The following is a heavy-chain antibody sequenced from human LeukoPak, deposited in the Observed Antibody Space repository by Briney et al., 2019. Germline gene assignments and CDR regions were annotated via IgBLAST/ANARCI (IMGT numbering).Heavy chain of an antibody. CDR3: ARNYDFWSGYYTGAAGY. Sequence: ASVKVSCKASGYTFTGYYMHWVRQAPGQGLEWMGWINPNSGGTNYAQKFQGRVTMTRDTSISTAYMELSRLRSDDTAVHYCARNYDFWSGYYTGAAGYWGQGTLVTVSS. CDR2: INPNSGGT. CDR1: GYTFTGYY. J-gene: IGHJ4*02. D-gene: IGHD3-3*01. V-gene: IGHV1-2*02.